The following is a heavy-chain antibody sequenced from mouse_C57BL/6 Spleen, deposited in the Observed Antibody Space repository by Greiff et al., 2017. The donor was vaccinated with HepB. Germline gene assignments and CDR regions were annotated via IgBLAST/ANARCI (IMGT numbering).Heavy chain of an antibody. J-gene: IGHJ4*01. CDR1: GYTFTSYW. CDR2: IDPSDSYT. Sequence: QVQLQQPGAELVKPGASVKLSCKASGYTFTSYWMQWVKQRPGQGLEWIGEIDPSDSYTNYNQKFKGKATLTVDTSSSTAYMQLSSLTSEDSAVYYCARRTTVVATDYAMDYWGQGTSVTVSS. D-gene: IGHD1-1*01. V-gene: IGHV1-50*01. CDR3: ARRTTVVATDYAMDY.